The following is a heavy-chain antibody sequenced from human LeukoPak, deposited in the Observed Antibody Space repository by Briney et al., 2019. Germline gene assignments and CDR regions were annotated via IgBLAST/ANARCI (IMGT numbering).Heavy chain of an antibody. J-gene: IGHJ4*02. D-gene: IGHD6-19*01. CDR2: IYRGDNT. V-gene: IGHV3-53*01. Sequence: PGGSLRPSCAASGFAVSSNHMSWVRQAPGKGLEWVAIIYRGDNTYYADSVKGRFTISRDNSENTLYLQMNSLRGEDTAVYYCARGAEAGPFYSASWGQGTLVTVSS. CDR3: ARGAEAGPFYSAS. CDR1: GFAVSSNH.